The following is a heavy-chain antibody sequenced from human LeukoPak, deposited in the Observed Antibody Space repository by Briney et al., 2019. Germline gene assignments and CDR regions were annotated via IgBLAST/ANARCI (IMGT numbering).Heavy chain of an antibody. CDR2: IYYSGST. V-gene: IGHV4-59*01. D-gene: IGHD2-15*01. CDR3: ARVDCSGGSCYSVY. Sequence: SETLSLTCTVSGGSISSYYWSWIRQPPGKGLEWIGYIYYSGSTNYNPSLKSRVTISVDTSKNQSSLKLSSVTAADTAVYYCARVDCSGGSCYSVYWGQGTLVTVSS. CDR1: GGSISSYY. J-gene: IGHJ4*02.